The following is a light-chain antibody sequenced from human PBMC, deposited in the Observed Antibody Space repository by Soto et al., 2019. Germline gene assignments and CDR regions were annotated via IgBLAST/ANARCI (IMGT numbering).Light chain of an antibody. CDR2: LNSDGSH. V-gene: IGLV4-69*01. CDR3: QTWGTGIVV. J-gene: IGLJ3*02. Sequence: QSVLTQSPSASASLGASVKLTCTLSSGHSSYAIAWHQQSPEKGPRYLMKLNSDGSHDKGDGIPDRFLGSSSGAERYLTISSLQSEDEADYYCQTWGTGIVVFGGGTKLTVL. CDR1: SGHSSYA.